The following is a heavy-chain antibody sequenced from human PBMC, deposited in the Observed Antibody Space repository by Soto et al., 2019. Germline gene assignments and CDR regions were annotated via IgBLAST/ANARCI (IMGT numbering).Heavy chain of an antibody. J-gene: IGHJ6*02. CDR2: MNPNSGNT. CDR3: AVRYFDWLLPGMDV. Sequence: GASVKVSCKASGYTFTRYDINGVRQATGQGIEWMGWMNPNSGNTGYAQKFQGRVTMTRNTSISTAYMELSSLRSEDTAVYYCAVRYFDWLLPGMDVWGQGTTVTVSS. CDR1: GYTFTRYD. V-gene: IGHV1-8*01. D-gene: IGHD3-9*01.